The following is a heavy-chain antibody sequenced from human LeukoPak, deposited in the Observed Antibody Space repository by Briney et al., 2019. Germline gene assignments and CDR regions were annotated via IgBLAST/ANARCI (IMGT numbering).Heavy chain of an antibody. V-gene: IGHV4-38-2*01. J-gene: IGHJ6*03. D-gene: IGHD6-6*01. CDR2: IYHSGST. CDR3: ARPRYYNSSSRGGFYYYMDV. Sequence: SETLSLTCAVSVYSISSGYHWGWIRQPPGKGLGWIGSIYHSGSTYYSPSLKSRVTISVDTPKNQFSLKLSSVTAADTAVYCARPRYYNSSSRGGFYYYMDVWGKGTTVTVSS. CDR1: VYSISSGYH.